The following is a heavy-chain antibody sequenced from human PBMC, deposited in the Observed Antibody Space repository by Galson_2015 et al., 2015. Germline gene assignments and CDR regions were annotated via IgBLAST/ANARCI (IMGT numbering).Heavy chain of an antibody. CDR2: ISSSGSTM. J-gene: IGHJ4*02. V-gene: IGHV3-11*01. D-gene: IGHD3-10*01. CDR1: GFTFSDYY. CDR3: ALWFGTN. Sequence: SLRLSCAASGFTFSDYYMSWLRQAPGKGLEWVSYISSSGSTMYYADSVKGRFTISRDNAKNSLYLQMNSLRAEDTAVYYCALWFGTNWGQGTLVTVSS.